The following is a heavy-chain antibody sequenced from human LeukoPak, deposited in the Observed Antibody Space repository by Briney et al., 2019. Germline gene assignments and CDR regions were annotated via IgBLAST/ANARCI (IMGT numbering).Heavy chain of an antibody. J-gene: IGHJ4*02. CDR1: GFNFDDYV. V-gene: IGHV3-23*01. Sequence: GGSLRLSCAASGFNFDDYVMSWVRQAPGKGLEWVSAISGSGGSTYYADSVKGRFTISRDNSKNTLYLQMNSLRAEDTAVYYCARAVIGAPYYDSSGYPYYFDYWGQGTLVTVSS. CDR2: ISGSGGST. CDR3: ARAVIGAPYYDSSGYPYYFDY. D-gene: IGHD3-22*01.